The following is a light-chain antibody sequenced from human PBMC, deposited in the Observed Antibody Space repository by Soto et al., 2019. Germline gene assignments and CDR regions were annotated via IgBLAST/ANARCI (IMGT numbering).Light chain of an antibody. CDR1: ESVFGY. CDR2: GTS. Sequence: EVVLTQSPATLSLSPGERATLSCRASESVFGYLAWYQHKPGQAPRLLIYGTSSRATGIPDRFSGSGSGTDFTLTISRLEPEDFAVYYCQQYGSSPFFGGGTKVDIK. J-gene: IGKJ4*01. CDR3: QQYGSSPF. V-gene: IGKV3-20*01.